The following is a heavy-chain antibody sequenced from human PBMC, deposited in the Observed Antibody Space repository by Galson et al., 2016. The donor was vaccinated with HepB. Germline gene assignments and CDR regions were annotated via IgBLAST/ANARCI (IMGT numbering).Heavy chain of an antibody. Sequence: SVKVSCKASGYTFTTYGVSWVRQAPGQGLAWMGWISAYNGDTNYAHEVQGRVTMTTDTSTSTAYMELRSLRSDDTALYYCARDRPTIFGVQPPFDYWGQGTLVTVSS. J-gene: IGHJ4*02. CDR1: GYTFTTYG. CDR3: ARDRPTIFGVQPPFDY. V-gene: IGHV1-18*04. CDR2: ISAYNGDT. D-gene: IGHD3-3*01.